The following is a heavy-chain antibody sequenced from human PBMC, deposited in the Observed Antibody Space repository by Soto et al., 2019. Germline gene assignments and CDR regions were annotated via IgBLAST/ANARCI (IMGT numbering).Heavy chain of an antibody. V-gene: IGHV3-23*01. CDR1: GFDFYLYT. Sequence: EVHLLESGGDLVRPGGSLRLSCVASGFDFYLYTMNWVRQAPGKGLEWVSGIYGNGAETFHADSVEGRFTISRDNTRNTVYLQMNSLRDEDTAVYYCAKDKQPDGIWDIDWWGQGTRVTVS. J-gene: IGHJ4*02. D-gene: IGHD1-1*01. CDR3: AKDKQPDGIWDIDW. CDR2: IYGNGAET.